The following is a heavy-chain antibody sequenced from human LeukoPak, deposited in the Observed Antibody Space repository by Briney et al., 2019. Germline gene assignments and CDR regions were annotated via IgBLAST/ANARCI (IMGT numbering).Heavy chain of an antibody. D-gene: IGHD6-19*01. Sequence: PGGSLRLSCAASGFTFSSYWMSWVRQAPGKGLEWVSAISGSSGSTYYADSVKGRFTISRDNSKNTLYLQMNSLRAEDTAVYYCAKEIGQWLDAFDIWGQGTMVTVSS. J-gene: IGHJ3*02. CDR2: ISGSSGST. V-gene: IGHV3-23*01. CDR1: GFTFSSYW. CDR3: AKEIGQWLDAFDI.